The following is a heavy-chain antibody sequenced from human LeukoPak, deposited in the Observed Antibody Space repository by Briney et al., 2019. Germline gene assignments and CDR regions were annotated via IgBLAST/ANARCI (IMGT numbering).Heavy chain of an antibody. D-gene: IGHD7-27*01. CDR2: IGSSGGGI. CDR3: AIDPNWGTHS. V-gene: IGHV3-23*01. Sequence: LGGSLRLSCAASGFTFSTYTMYWVRHPPGKRLEWVSIIGSSGGGIHYADSVKGRFTTSRDNSKNALYLQMNSLRVEDTAVYYCAIDPNWGTHSWGQGVLVTVSS. J-gene: IGHJ4*02. CDR1: GFTFSTYT.